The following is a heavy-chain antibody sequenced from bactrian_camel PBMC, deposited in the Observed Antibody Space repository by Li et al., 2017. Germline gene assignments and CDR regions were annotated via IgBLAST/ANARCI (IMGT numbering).Heavy chain of an antibody. J-gene: IGHJ4*01. CDR3: AASRMSVCAGGAFVHYTL. CDR2: IYTGDGGA. V-gene: IGHV3S7*01. CDR1: GFTFSNTH. Sequence: VQLVESGGGLVQPGGSLRLSCAASGFTFSNTHMGWVRQAPGKGLEWVSSIYTGDGGAHSADSVKGRFSISRDNPENTLTLQMNDLKPEDTGTYYCAASRMSVCAGGAFVHYTLWGQGTQVTVS. D-gene: IGHD7*01.